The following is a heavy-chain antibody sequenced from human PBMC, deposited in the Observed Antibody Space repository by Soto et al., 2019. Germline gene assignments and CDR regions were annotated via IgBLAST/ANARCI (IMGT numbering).Heavy chain of an antibody. CDR3: ASGSDFLYYYGMDV. V-gene: IGHV4-59*01. CDR1: GGSISSYY. D-gene: IGHD5-12*01. Sequence: SETLSLTCTVSGGSISSYYWSWIRQPPGKGLEWIGYIYYSGSTNYNPSLKRRVTISVDTSKNQFSLTLSSVVAEDTAVYYCASGSDFLYYYGMDVWGQGTTVTVSS. CDR2: IYYSGST. J-gene: IGHJ6*02.